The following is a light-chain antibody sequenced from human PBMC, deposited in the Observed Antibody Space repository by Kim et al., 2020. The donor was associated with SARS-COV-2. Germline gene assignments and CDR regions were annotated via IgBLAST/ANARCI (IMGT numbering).Light chain of an antibody. J-gene: IGLJ3*02. CDR3: QSYDSSLSAPWA. V-gene: IGLV1-40*01. Sequence: QSVLTQPPSVSGAPGQRVTISCTGSSSNIGAGYDVHWYQQLPGTAPKLLIYGNSNRPSGVPDRFSGSKSGTSASLAITGLQAEDEADYYCQSYDSSLSAPWAFGGGTQLTVL. CDR2: GNS. CDR1: SSNIGAGYD.